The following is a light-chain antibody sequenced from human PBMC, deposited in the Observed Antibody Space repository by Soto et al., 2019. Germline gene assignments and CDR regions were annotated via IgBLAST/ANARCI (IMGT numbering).Light chain of an antibody. CDR3: QQYDNWPIT. J-gene: IGKJ5*01. V-gene: IGKV2-29*01. CDR1: QSLLHSDGKTY. CDR2: AAS. Sequence: DIVMTQIPLSLSVTPGQPASISCKSSQSLLHSDGKTYLYWYQQRPGKATKLLIYAASSLQSGVPSRFRVNGSGTEFTLIISSLQSEDSAVYYCQQYDNWPITFGQGTRLEIK.